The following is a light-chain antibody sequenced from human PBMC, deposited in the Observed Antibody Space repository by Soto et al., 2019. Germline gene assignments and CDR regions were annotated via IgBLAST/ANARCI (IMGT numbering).Light chain of an antibody. CDR3: QQYGSSGT. CDR2: GAS. J-gene: IGKJ1*01. CDR1: QSVSSY. V-gene: IGKV3-20*01. Sequence: EIVLTQSPGTLSLSPGGPAPLSCRASQSVSSYLAWYQQHPGQAPRLLIYGASNRATGIPDRFSGSGSGTDFTLTISRLEHEDFAVYYCQQYGSSGTFGQGTKVDIK.